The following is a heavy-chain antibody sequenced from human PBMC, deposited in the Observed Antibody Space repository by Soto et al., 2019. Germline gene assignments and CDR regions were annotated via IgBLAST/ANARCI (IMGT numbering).Heavy chain of an antibody. D-gene: IGHD3-22*01. CDR2: ISYDGSNK. J-gene: IGHJ4*02. CDR1: GFTFSSYG. Sequence: XGSLRLSCAASGFTFSSYGMHWVRQAPGKGLEWVAVISYDGSNKYYADSVKGRFTISRDNSKNTLYLQMNSLRAEDTAVYYCAKGSYDSSGYYPYYFDYWGQGTLVTVSS. V-gene: IGHV3-30*18. CDR3: AKGSYDSSGYYPYYFDY.